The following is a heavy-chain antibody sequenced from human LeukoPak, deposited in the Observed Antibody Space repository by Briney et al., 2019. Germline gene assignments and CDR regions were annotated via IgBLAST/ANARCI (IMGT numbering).Heavy chain of an antibody. CDR2: INSDGSST. CDR1: GFTFIRYW. D-gene: IGHD2-2*01. V-gene: IGHV3-74*01. Sequence: PGGSLRLSCAASGFTFIRYWMHWVRQAPGKGLVWVSRINSDGSSTSYADSVKGRFTISRDNAKNTLYLQMNSLRAEDTAVYYCARGYCSSTSCYYGFDYWSQGTLVTVSS. J-gene: IGHJ4*02. CDR3: ARGYCSSTSCYYGFDY.